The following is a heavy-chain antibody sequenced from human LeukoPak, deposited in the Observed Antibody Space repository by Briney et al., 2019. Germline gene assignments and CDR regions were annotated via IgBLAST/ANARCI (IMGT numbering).Heavy chain of an antibody. J-gene: IGHJ4*02. Sequence: SETLSLTCTVSGGSIISTNYYWAWIRHPPGKGLEWIASVHYSGTPYYNPSLKSRVTMSVDTSKNQFSLKLSFVTAADTAVYYCARARITMIVVVRRYFDHWGQGTLVTVSS. CDR2: VHYSGTP. D-gene: IGHD3-22*01. CDR3: ARARITMIVVVRRYFDH. CDR1: GGSIISTNYY. V-gene: IGHV4-39*01.